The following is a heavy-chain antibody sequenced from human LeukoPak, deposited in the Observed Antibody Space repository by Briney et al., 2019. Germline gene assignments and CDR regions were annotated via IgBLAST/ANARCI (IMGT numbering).Heavy chain of an antibody. CDR2: IKNIGDGGTT. J-gene: IGHJ4*02. Sequence: PGGSLRLSCAASGFTFSNAWMSWVRQAPGKGLEWVGRIKNIGDGGTTDYAAPVKGRFTISRDDSKNTLYLQMNSLKTEDTAVYYCTPRGFRDLDSWGQGTLVTVSS. V-gene: IGHV3-15*01. CDR3: TPRGFRDLDS. CDR1: GFTFSNAW.